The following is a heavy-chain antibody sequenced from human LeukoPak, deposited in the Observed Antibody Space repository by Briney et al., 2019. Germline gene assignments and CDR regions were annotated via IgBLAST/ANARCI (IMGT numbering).Heavy chain of an antibody. V-gene: IGHV1-69*13. CDR3: ARGAIHPSHYYDSSGYLIDY. CDR2: IIPIFGTA. D-gene: IGHD3-22*01. J-gene: IGHJ4*02. CDR1: GGTFSSYT. Sequence: SVKVSCKASGGTFSSYTISWVRQAPGQGLEWMGGIIPIFGTANYAQKFQGRVTITADESTSTAYMELSSLRSEDTAVYYCARGAIHPSHYYDSSGYLIDYWGQGTLVTVSS.